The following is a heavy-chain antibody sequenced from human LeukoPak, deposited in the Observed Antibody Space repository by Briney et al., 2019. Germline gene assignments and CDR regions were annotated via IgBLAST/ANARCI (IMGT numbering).Heavy chain of an antibody. V-gene: IGHV6-1*01. Sequence: SQTLSLTSAISGDSVSSNGASWNWIRQSPSRGLKWLGRTYYRSQQWHSDYAPSVKGRITLNPDTSKNQFSLQLNSVTPEDTAVYYCGRETDFGVVTNWGQGTLVTVSS. D-gene: IGHD3-3*01. CDR1: GDSVSSNGAS. CDR3: GRETDFGVVTN. CDR2: TYYRSQQWHS. J-gene: IGHJ4*02.